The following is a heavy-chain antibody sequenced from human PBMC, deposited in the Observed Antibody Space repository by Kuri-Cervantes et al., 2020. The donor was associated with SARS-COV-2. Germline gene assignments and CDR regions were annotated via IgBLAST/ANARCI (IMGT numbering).Heavy chain of an antibody. CDR2: ISYDGSNK. D-gene: IGHD1-26*01. Sequence: GESLKISCAASGFTFSSYGMHWVRQAPGKGLEWVAVISYDGSNKYYADSVKGRFTISRDNSKNTLYLQMNSLRAEDTAVYYCAKGGGPGSYIPLDYWGQGTPVTVSS. V-gene: IGHV3-30*18. CDR3: AKGGGPGSYIPLDY. J-gene: IGHJ4*02. CDR1: GFTFSSYG.